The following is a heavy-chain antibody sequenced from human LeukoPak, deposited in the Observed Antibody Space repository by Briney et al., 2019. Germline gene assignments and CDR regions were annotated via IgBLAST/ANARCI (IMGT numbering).Heavy chain of an antibody. CDR2: IYPGDSDT. J-gene: IGHJ4*02. D-gene: IGHD6-6*01. CDR1: GYSFTTYW. Sequence: GESLKISCKGSGYSFTTYWIGWVRQMPGKGLEWMGIIYPGDSDTRYSSSFQGQVTISADKSISTAYLQWSSLKASDTAMYYCARQADSSSSYYFDYWGQGTLVTVSS. CDR3: ARQADSSSSYYFDY. V-gene: IGHV5-51*01.